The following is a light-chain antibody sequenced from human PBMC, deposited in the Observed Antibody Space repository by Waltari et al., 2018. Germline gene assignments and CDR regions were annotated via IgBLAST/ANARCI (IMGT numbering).Light chain of an antibody. J-gene: IGLJ3*02. V-gene: IGLV4-69*01. CDR3: QTGGHGTWV. Sequence: QLVLTQSPSASASLGASVKLTCTLSSGHSSNVIAWHQQQPEKGPRYLMNVNSDGSHSKGDKIPDRFSGSSSGAERYLTISSLQSEDEADYYCQTGGHGTWVFGGGTKLTVL. CDR2: VNSDGSH. CDR1: SGHSSNV.